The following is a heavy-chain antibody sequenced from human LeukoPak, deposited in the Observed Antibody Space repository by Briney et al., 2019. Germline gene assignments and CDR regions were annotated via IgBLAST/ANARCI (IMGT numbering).Heavy chain of an antibody. CDR3: ARVRVGATRYFDY. Sequence: PGGSLRLSCAASGFTFSSYSMNWVRQAPGKGLEWVSSISSSSSYIYYADSVKGRFTISRDNAKNSLYLQMNSLRAEDTAVYYCARVRVGATRYFDYWGQGTLVTVSS. CDR2: ISSSSSYI. J-gene: IGHJ4*02. D-gene: IGHD1-26*01. CDR1: GFTFSSYS. V-gene: IGHV3-21*01.